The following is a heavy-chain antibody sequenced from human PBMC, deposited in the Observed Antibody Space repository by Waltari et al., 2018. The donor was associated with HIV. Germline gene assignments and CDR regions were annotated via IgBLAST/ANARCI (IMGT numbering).Heavy chain of an antibody. CDR1: GYSISSGYY. CDR3: ARDDSWRYYDSSGSEGYYYGMDV. J-gene: IGHJ6*02. CDR2: IYHSGST. V-gene: IGHV4-38-2*02. Sequence: QVQLQESGPGLVKPSETLSLTCTVSGYSISSGYYWGWIRQSPGTGLEWVGSIYHSGSTYYNPSLKSRVTISVDTSKNQFSLKLSSVTAADTAVYYCARDDSWRYYDSSGSEGYYYGMDVWGQGTTVTVSS. D-gene: IGHD3-22*01.